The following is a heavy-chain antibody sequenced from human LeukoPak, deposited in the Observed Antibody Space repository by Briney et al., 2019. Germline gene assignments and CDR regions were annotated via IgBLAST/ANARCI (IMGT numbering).Heavy chain of an antibody. J-gene: IGHJ4*02. D-gene: IGHD2-2*01. CDR2: ISAYNGNT. Sequence: ASVKVSCTTSGYTFTSSGISWVRQAPGQGLEWMGWISAYNGNTNYAQKLQGRVTMTTDTSTSTAYMELRSLRSDDTAVYYCARHRYCSSTSCFFDYWGQGTLVTVSS. V-gene: IGHV1-18*01. CDR3: ARHRYCSSTSCFFDY. CDR1: GYTFTSSG.